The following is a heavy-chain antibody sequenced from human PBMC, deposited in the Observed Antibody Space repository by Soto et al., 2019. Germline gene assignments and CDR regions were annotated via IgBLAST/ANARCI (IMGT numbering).Heavy chain of an antibody. CDR1: VGSFSGYY. CDR2: INHSGST. D-gene: IGHD6-13*01. CDR3: ARGGIAAGGYYYYYGMDV. J-gene: IGHJ6*02. Sequence: PSETLDLTCAVYVGSFSGYYWSWIRQPPGKGLEWIGEINHSGSTNYNPSLKSRVTISVDTSKNQFSLKLSSVTAADTAVYYCARGGIAAGGYYYYYGMDVWGQGTTVPVSS. V-gene: IGHV4-34*01.